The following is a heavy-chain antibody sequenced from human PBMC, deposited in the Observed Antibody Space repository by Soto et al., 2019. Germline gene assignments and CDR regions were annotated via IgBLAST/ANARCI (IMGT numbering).Heavy chain of an antibody. CDR3: ARDLQMYSNSWYSNFQH. Sequence: PGGSLRLSCAASGFTFSSYAMHWVRQAPGKGLEWVAVISYDGSNKYYADSVKGRFTISRDNSKNTLYLQMNSLRAEDTAVYYCARDLQMYSNSWYSNFQHWGQAPRVTVSS. V-gene: IGHV3-30-3*01. CDR1: GFTFSSYA. J-gene: IGHJ1*01. CDR2: ISYDGSNK. D-gene: IGHD6-13*01.